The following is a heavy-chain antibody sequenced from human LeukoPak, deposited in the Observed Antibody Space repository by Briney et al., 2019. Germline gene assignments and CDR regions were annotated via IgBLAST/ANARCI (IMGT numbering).Heavy chain of an antibody. J-gene: IGHJ4*02. CDR2: IRFDESYK. Sequence: GGSLRLSCAASGFTFRTYDIHWVRQAPGKGLEWVSFIRFDESYKSYADSVKGRFTVSRDNSKNTMFLQMNSLRPEDTAVYFCAKDRETGNSSARFRGVAPDDYCGQGTLVTVSS. CDR1: GFTFRTYD. V-gene: IGHV3-30*02. CDR3: AKDRETGNSSARFRGVAPDDY. D-gene: IGHD6-19*01.